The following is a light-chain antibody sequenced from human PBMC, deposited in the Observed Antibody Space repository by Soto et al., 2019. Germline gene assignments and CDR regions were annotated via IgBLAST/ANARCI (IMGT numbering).Light chain of an antibody. Sequence: EIGFKQSPGTLSLYPGERATLSCRASQSVSSSYLAWYQQKPGQAPRLLIYGASSRATGIPDRFSGSGSGTDFTLTISRLEPEDFTVYYCQQYGSSLITFGQGTRL. CDR1: QSVSSSY. CDR2: GAS. J-gene: IGKJ5*01. V-gene: IGKV3-20*01. CDR3: QQYGSSLIT.